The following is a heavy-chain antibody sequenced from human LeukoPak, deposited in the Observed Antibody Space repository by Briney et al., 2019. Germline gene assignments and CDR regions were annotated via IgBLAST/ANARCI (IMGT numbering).Heavy chain of an antibody. J-gene: IGHJ4*02. V-gene: IGHV4-34*01. CDR3: ARGLGLIDY. Sequence: GSLRLSCAASGFTFSSYWMSWVRQPPGKGLEWIGEINHSGSTNYNPSLKSRVTISVDTSKNQFSLKLSSVTAADTAVYYCARGLGLIDYWGQGTLVTVSS. CDR1: GFTFSSYW. CDR2: INHSGST. D-gene: IGHD7-27*01.